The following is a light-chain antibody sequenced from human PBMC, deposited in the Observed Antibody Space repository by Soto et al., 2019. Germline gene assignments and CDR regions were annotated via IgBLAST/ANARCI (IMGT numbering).Light chain of an antibody. J-gene: IGKJ1*01. Sequence: EIVLTQSAATLSLSPGERGTRSCRASESVTDYLAWYQQKPGQAPRLLVYDVSYRAAGIPTRFSGGGSGTDFTLTISNVEPEDFAVYYCQQRSDWPWTFGQGTKADIK. CDR1: ESVTDY. V-gene: IGKV3-11*01. CDR3: QQRSDWPWT. CDR2: DVS.